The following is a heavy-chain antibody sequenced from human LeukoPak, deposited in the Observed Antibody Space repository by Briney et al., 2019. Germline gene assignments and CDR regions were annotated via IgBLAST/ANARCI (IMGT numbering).Heavy chain of an antibody. J-gene: IGHJ4*02. CDR3: AKEPFWSGYAWYYFDY. V-gene: IGHV3-23*01. CDR1: GFTFSSYA. Sequence: PGGPLRLSCAASGFTFSSYAMSWVRQAPGKGLEWVSAISGSGGSTYYADSVKGRFTISRDNSKNTLYLQMNSLRAEDTAVYYCAKEPFWSGYAWYYFDYWGQGTLVTVSS. D-gene: IGHD3-3*01. CDR2: ISGSGGST.